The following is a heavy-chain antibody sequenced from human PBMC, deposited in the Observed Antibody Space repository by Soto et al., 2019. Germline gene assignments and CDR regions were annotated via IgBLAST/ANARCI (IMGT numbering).Heavy chain of an antibody. CDR3: ARSPRSIAAGGIDY. Sequence: QVQLQESGPGLVKPSGTLSLTCAVSGGSISSSNLWTWVRQPPGKGLEWIGEIYHGGSTNYNPSLTILVTISVDKSKNQFSLRLSSVTAADTAVYYCARSPRSIAAGGIDYWGQGILVTVSS. V-gene: IGHV4-4*02. D-gene: IGHD6-13*01. CDR2: IYHGGST. CDR1: GGSISSSNL. J-gene: IGHJ4*02.